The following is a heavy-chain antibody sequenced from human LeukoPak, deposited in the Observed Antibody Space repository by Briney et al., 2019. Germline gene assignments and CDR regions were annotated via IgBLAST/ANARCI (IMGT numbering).Heavy chain of an antibody. V-gene: IGHV4-39*01. CDR1: GGSISSSSYY. CDR2: IYYSGST. D-gene: IGHD3-22*01. J-gene: IGHJ3*02. Sequence: SETLSLTCTVSGGSISSSSYYWGWIRQPPGKGLEWIGSIYYSGSTYYNPPLKSRVTISVDTSKNQFSLKLSSVTAADTAVYYCARAYDSRGYYFPGAFDIWGQGTMVTVSS. CDR3: ARAYDSRGYYFPGAFDI.